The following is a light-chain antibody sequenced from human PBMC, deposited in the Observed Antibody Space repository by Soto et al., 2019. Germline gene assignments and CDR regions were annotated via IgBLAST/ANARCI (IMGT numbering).Light chain of an antibody. V-gene: IGKV1-5*01. Sequence: DIQMTQSPSTLSASVGDRVTITCRASQSVGTWLAWYQQKPGKAPELLISDASSLESGVPSRFSGSGSGTEFTLTISSLLPDDFATYYCQQYNNDSSWAFGQGTKVEIK. CDR1: QSVGTW. CDR2: DAS. CDR3: QQYNNDSSWA. J-gene: IGKJ1*01.